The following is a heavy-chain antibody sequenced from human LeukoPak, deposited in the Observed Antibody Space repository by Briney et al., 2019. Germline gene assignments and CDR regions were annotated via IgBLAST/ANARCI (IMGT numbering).Heavy chain of an antibody. J-gene: IGHJ5*02. Sequence: GGSLRPSCAASGFTFSSYSMNWVRQAPGKGLEWVSSISSSSSYIYYADSVKGRFTISRDNAKNSLYLQMNSLRAEDTAVYYCARDRGSSGYSSYGDSFWFDPWGQGTLVTVSS. CDR1: GFTFSSYS. CDR3: ARDRGSSGYSSYGDSFWFDP. CDR2: ISSSSSYI. V-gene: IGHV3-21*01. D-gene: IGHD6-13*01.